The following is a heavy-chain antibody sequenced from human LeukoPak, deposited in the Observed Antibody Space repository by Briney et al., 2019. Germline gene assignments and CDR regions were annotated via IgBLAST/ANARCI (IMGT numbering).Heavy chain of an antibody. Sequence: GGSLRLSCAASGFTFSSYWMSWVRQAPGKGLEWVANIKQDGSEKYYVDSVKGRFTISRDNAKNSLYLQMNSLRAEDTAVYYCARDFGDGVTAPDAFDIWGQGTMVTVSS. CDR3: ARDFGDGVTAPDAFDI. CDR2: IKQDGSEK. V-gene: IGHV3-7*01. CDR1: GFTFSSYW. D-gene: IGHD3-3*01. J-gene: IGHJ3*02.